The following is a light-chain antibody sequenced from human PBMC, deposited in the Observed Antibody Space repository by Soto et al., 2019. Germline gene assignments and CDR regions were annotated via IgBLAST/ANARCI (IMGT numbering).Light chain of an antibody. CDR2: EVT. CDR3: SSHTSGSTRV. J-gene: IGLJ1*01. Sequence: SLRTRLASGSGVAGEWIGISYTDTSSDVGGYDYVSWYQQQPDKAPKLMIYEVTKRPSGVSNRFSGSKSGNTASLTISGLQSEDEADYYCSSHTSGSTRVFGTGTKVTVL. CDR1: SSDVGGYDY. V-gene: IGLV2-14*01.